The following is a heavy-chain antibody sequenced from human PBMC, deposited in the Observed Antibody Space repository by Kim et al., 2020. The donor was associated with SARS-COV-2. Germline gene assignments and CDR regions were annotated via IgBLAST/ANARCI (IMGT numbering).Heavy chain of an antibody. V-gene: IGHV3-48*02. CDR2: ISSSSSTI. J-gene: IGHJ4*02. CDR3: ARDPTYDFWSGYSRSFYY. CDR1: GFTFSSFS. D-gene: IGHD3-3*01. Sequence: GGSLRLSCAASGFTFSSFSMNWVRQAPGKGLEWVSYISSSSSTIYYADSVKGRFTISRDNAKNSLYLQMNSLRDEDTAVYYCARDPTYDFWSGYSRSFYYWGQGTLVTVSS.